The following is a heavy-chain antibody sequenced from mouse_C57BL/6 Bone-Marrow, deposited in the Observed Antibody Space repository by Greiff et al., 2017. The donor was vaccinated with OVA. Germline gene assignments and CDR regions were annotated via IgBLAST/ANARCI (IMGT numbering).Heavy chain of an antibody. J-gene: IGHJ1*03. D-gene: IGHD1-1*01. CDR1: GFTFSSYA. Sequence: EVMLVESGEGLVKPGGSLKLSCAASGFTFSSYAMSWVRQTPEKRLEWVAYISSGGDYIYYADTVKGRFTISRDNARNTLYLQMSSLTSEDTAMYYGTRYGSSYYWYFDVWGTGTTVTVSS. CDR3: TRYGSSYYWYFDV. CDR2: ISSGGDYI. V-gene: IGHV5-9-1*02.